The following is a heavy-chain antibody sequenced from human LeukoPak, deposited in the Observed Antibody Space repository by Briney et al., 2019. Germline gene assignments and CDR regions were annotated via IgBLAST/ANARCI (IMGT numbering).Heavy chain of an antibody. CDR2: IYYSGST. CDR1: GGSISSGGYY. V-gene: IGHV4-31*03. D-gene: IGHD3-22*01. J-gene: IGHJ5*02. CDR3: ARAGYYYDSSGYNNWFDP. Sequence: SQTLSLTCTVSGGSISSGGYYWSWIRQHPGKGLEWIGYIYYSGSTNYNPSLKSRVTISVDTSKNQFSLKLSSVTAADTAVYYCARAGYYYDSSGYNNWFDPWGQGTLVTVSS.